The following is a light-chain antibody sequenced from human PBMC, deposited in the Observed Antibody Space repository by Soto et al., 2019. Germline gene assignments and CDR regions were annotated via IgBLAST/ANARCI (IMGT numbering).Light chain of an antibody. CDR3: QQYDRSPIT. V-gene: IGKV3-20*01. CDR2: GAS. J-gene: IGKJ5*01. CDR1: QNVYSKY. Sequence: EIVLTQSPGTLSLSPGERATLSCRASQNVYSKYLAWYQQRPGQAPRLLIYGASSRATGVPDRFSGSGSGTDFTLTISRLEPEDFAVYYCQQYDRSPITFGQGTRLDIK.